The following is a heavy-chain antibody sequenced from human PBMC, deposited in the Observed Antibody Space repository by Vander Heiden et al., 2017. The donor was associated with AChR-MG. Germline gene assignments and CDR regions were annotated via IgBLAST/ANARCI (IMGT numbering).Heavy chain of an antibody. J-gene: IGHJ5*02. CDR2: VSPPPTT. D-gene: IGHD3-10*01. Sequence: QLQLQESGPGLVKPSETLSLNCNVSGASIGGSTDYLGWIRQPPGKVLGWFGMIAVGSVSPPPTTYYNPSLRGRVTISADMTNNHFTLHLNSVTAAEKAVYFCATLGDYGGATHPASNWLDPWGQGLLVTVSS. CDR3: ATLGDYGGATHPASNWLDP. V-gene: IGHV4-39*01. CDR1: GASIGGSTDY.